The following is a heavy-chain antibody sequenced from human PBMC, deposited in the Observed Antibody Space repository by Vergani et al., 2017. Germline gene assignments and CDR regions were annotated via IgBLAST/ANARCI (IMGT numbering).Heavy chain of an antibody. CDR1: GFTFSSYA. V-gene: IGHV3-30*01. CDR3: ARSRRAVTTSGAFDI. D-gene: IGHD4-17*01. CDR2: ISYDGSNK. Sequence: QVQLVESGGGVVQPGRSLRLSCAASGFTFSSYAMHWVRQAPGKGLEWVAVISYDGSNKYYADSVKGLFTISRDNSKNTLYLQMHSLRAEDTAVYYCARSRRAVTTSGAFDIWGQGTMVTVSS. J-gene: IGHJ3*02.